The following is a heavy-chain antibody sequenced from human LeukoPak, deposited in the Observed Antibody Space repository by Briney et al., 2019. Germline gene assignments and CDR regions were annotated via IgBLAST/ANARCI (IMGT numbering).Heavy chain of an antibody. Sequence: GSGPTLVNPTQTLTLTCTFSGFSLSITGVGVGWLRQPPGKALEWLALIYWNDDRHYSPSLKSRLTITKDTSKNQVVLTMTNMDPVDTATYYCVHSVGAVGAPMIVVGFDFWGQGTLVTVSS. J-gene: IGHJ4*02. D-gene: IGHD3-22*01. CDR2: IYWNDDR. CDR1: GFSLSITGVG. CDR3: VHSVGAVGAPMIVVGFDF. V-gene: IGHV2-5*01.